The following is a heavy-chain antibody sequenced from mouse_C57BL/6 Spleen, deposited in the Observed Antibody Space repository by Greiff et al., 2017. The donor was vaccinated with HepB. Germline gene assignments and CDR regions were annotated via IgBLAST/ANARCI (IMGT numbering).Heavy chain of an antibody. CDR1: GYTFTDYY. J-gene: IGHJ2*01. Sequence: EVKLQQSGPELVKPGASVKISCKASGYTFTDYYMNWVKQSHGKSLEWIGDINPNNGGTSYNQKFKGKATLTVDKSSSTAYMELRSLTSEDSAVYYYARAQGLRYYYFDYWGQGTTLTVSS. V-gene: IGHV1-26*01. D-gene: IGHD1-1*01. CDR2: INPNNGGT. CDR3: ARAQGLRYYYFDY.